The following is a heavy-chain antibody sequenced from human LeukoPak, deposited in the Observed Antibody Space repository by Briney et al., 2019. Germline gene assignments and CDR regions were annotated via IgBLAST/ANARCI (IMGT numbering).Heavy chain of an antibody. D-gene: IGHD3-10*01. CDR2: INPKSGGT. CDR1: GYTFTSYA. V-gene: IGHV1-2*02. Sequence: ASVKVSCKASGYTFTSYAMNWVRQAPGQGLEWMGWINPKSGGTNYAQKFQGRVTMTRDTSISTAYMDMSSLRSDDTAVYYCARNLWFGESSDAFDMWGQGTMVTVSS. J-gene: IGHJ3*02. CDR3: ARNLWFGESSDAFDM.